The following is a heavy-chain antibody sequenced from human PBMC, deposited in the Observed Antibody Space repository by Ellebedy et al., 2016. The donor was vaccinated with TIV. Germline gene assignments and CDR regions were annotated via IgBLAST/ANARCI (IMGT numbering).Heavy chain of an antibody. CDR2: INPDTSGT. Sequence: ASVKVSXXTSGYTFTDYYIYWVRQAPGQGLEWMGWINPDTSGTNYAQKFQGRVTVTRDTSISTAYMDLSRLTSDDTAMYYCAGVPRATQKNVRRGFYFRFDYWGQGTLVTVSS. CDR3: AGVPRATQKNVRRGFYFRFDY. V-gene: IGHV1-2*02. CDR1: GYTFTDYY. D-gene: IGHD3-22*01. J-gene: IGHJ4*02.